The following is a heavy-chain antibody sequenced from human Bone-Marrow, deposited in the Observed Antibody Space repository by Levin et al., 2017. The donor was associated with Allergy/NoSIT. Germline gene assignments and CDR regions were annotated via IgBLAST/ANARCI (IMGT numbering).Heavy chain of an antibody. J-gene: IGHJ4*02. V-gene: IGHV3-74*03. CDR3: VRDLYGRDDH. CDR2: IKGDGSTT. D-gene: IGHD2-2*02. CDR1: GFTFSSFW. Sequence: GGSLRLSCVASGFTFSSFWMHWVRQAPGKGLVWLSHIKGDGSTTTYADSVKGRFTISRDNAKNTLYLQMNSLIAVDTAVYYCVRDLYGRDDHWGQGTLVTVSS.